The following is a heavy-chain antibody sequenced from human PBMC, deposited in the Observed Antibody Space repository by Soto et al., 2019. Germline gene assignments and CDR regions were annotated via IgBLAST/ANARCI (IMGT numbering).Heavy chain of an antibody. CDR2: INPDNGNT. CDR1: GYTFTRYT. CDR3: ARGRNPLVLWFGELLSAGGWFDP. J-gene: IGHJ5*02. D-gene: IGHD3-10*01. V-gene: IGHV1-3*01. Sequence: ASVKVSCKASGYTFTRYTMNWVRQAPGQRLEWMGWINPDNGNTKSSQKFQDRVIITRDTSASTAYMDLSSLRSEDTAVYYCARGRNPLVLWFGELLSAGGWFDPWGQGTLVTVSS.